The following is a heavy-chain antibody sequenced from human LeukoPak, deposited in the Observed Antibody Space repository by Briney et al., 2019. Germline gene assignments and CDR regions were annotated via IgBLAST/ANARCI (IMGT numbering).Heavy chain of an antibody. Sequence: ASVKVSCKASGYTFTGYYMHWVRQAPGQGLEWMGWINPNSGGTNYAQKFQGRVTMTRDTSISTAYMELSRLRSDDTAVYYCTRGVGVTIFGVGGQAFDIWGQGTMVTVSS. CDR1: GYTFTGYY. J-gene: IGHJ3*02. D-gene: IGHD3-3*01. CDR2: INPNSGGT. V-gene: IGHV1-2*02. CDR3: TRGVGVTIFGVGGQAFDI.